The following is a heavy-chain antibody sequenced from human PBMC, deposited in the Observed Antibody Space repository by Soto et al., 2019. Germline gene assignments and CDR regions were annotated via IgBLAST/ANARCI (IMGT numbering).Heavy chain of an antibody. J-gene: IGHJ4*02. Sequence: GGSLRLSCAASGFTFSSYGMHWVRQAPGKGLEWVAVISYDGTNKNYADSVKGRFTISRDNSKNTLYLQMNSLRPDDTAVYYCAKDTYYHDSSGYYVFDYWGQGTLVTVSS. CDR3: AKDTYYHDSSGYYVFDY. D-gene: IGHD3-22*01. CDR2: ISYDGTNK. V-gene: IGHV3-30*18. CDR1: GFTFSSYG.